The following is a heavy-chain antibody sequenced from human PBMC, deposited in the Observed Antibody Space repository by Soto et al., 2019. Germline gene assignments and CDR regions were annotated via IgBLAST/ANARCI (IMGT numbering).Heavy chain of an antibody. Sequence: GSRRLSCLASGFSFNSFNMNWIRRAPGRGLEWVASISVSGDNIYYGDSMQGRFTISRDNSKRSVFLDLNSLRVEDTAVYYCARDLGLLKSMFDYWGQGTLVTVSS. D-gene: IGHD2-8*01. CDR3: ARDLGLLKSMFDY. J-gene: IGHJ4*02. CDR1: GFSFNSFN. V-gene: IGHV3-21*01. CDR2: ISVSGDNI.